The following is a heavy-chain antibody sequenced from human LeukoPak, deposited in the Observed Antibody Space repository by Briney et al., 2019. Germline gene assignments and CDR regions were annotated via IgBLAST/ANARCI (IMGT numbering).Heavy chain of an antibody. CDR1: GLTFSHAW. CDR3: TTGIGGMTTLRDY. CDR2: IKSKTDGGTT. D-gene: IGHD3-16*01. V-gene: IGHV3-15*01. J-gene: IGHJ4*02. Sequence: GGSLRLSCAASGLTFSHAWMSWVRQAPGKGLEWVGRIKSKTDGGTTDYAAPVKGRFTISRDDSKNTLYLRMNSLKTEDTAVYYCTTGIGGMTTLRDYWGQGTLVTVSS.